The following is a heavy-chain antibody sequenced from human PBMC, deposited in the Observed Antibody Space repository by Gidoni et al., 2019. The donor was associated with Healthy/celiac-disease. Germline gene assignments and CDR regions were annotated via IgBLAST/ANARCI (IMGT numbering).Heavy chain of an antibody. CDR2: IYYSGST. V-gene: IGHV4-59*01. CDR1: GGSISSYY. J-gene: IGHJ5*02. Sequence: QVQLQESGPGLVKPSETLSLTCTVSGGSISSYYWSWIRQPPGKGLEWIGYIYYSGSTNYNPSLKSRVTISVDTSKNQFSLKLSSVTAADTDVYYCARGGLLVSSSWVSSWFDPWGQGTLVTVSS. D-gene: IGHD6-13*01. CDR3: ARGGLLVSSSWVSSWFDP.